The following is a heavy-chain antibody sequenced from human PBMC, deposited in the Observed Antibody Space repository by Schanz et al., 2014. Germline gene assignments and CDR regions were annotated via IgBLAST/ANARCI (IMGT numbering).Heavy chain of an antibody. D-gene: IGHD5-18*01. CDR1: GFSFSDYG. J-gene: IGHJ5*02. Sequence: VQLVESGGGVVQPGRSLRLSCAGSGFSFSDYGMHWVRQAPGKGLEWVAGISGSGGSTDYADSVKGRFTISRDNAKNSVYLQMNTLRAEDTAIYFCARDVYRSGRPFDLWGQGTLVTVSS. CDR3: ARDVYRSGRPFDL. V-gene: IGHV3-23*04. CDR2: ISGSGGST.